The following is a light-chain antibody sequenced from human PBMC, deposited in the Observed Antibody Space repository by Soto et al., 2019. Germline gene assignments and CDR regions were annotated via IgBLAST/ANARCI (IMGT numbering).Light chain of an antibody. CDR2: VNS. V-gene: IGLV1-40*01. CDR1: SSNIGAGYG. J-gene: IGLJ3*02. Sequence: QSVLTQPPSVSGAPGQRVTISCTGNSSNIGAGYGVHWYQQLPGTAPKLLIYVNSNRPSGVPDRFSGSKSGTSASLAITGIQDEDEADYYCQSYDSSLSGWVFGGGTKLTVL. CDR3: QSYDSSLSGWV.